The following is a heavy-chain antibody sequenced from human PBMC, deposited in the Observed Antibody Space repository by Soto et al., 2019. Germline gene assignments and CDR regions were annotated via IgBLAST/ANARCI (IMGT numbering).Heavy chain of an antibody. CDR3: VRRVSGNYDY. CDR2: ISSNGGTT. V-gene: IGHV3-64*01. J-gene: IGHJ4*02. CDR1: GFTFSSCD. D-gene: IGHD1-7*01. Sequence: EVQLAESGGGMVQPGGSLRLSCVASGFTFSSCDRHWVRQAPGKGLEYVSSISSNGGTTYYGNSVKGRFTISRDNSKNILYLQMGSLRAEDMAVYYCVRRVSGNYDYWGQGTLVTVSS.